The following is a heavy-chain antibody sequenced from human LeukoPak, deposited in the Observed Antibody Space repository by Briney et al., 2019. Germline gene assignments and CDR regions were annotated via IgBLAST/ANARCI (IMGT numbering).Heavy chain of an antibody. Sequence: SETLSLTCAVSGVSMSSGGYYWSWIRQLPGKGLEWIGYISYSGSTYYNPSLKSRVTISRDTSNNQFSLKLSSVTAADTAVYYCVRDRGYWGQGTLVTVSS. D-gene: IGHD3-16*01. J-gene: IGHJ4*02. V-gene: IGHV4-31*11. CDR3: VRDRGY. CDR1: GVSMSSGGYY. CDR2: ISYSGST.